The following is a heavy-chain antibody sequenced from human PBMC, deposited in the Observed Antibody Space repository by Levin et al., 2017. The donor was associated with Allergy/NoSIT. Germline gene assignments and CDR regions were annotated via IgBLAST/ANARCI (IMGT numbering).Heavy chain of an antibody. CDR3: ARMGVWFGEHAFDY. Sequence: GESLKISCKASGYTFTSYGISWVRQAPGQGLEWMGWISAYNGNTNYAQKLQGRVTMTTDTSTSTAYMELRSLRSDDTAVYYCARMGVWFGEHAFDYWGQGTLVTVSS. CDR2: ISAYNGNT. D-gene: IGHD3-10*01. J-gene: IGHJ4*02. V-gene: IGHV1-18*01. CDR1: GYTFTSYG.